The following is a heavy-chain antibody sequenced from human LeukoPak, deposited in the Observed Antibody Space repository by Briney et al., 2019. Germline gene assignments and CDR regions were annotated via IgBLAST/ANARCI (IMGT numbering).Heavy chain of an antibody. CDR3: ARDGYCSSNSCYGGY. D-gene: IGHD2-2*01. V-gene: IGHV3-48*03. CDR1: GFILNNYA. J-gene: IGHJ4*02. CDR2: ISSSGSTI. Sequence: PGGSLRLSCAASGFILNNYAMTWVRQAPGKGLEWVSYISSSGSTIYYADSVKGRFTISRDNAKNSLYLQMNSLRAEDTAVYYCARDGYCSSNSCYGGYWGQGTLVTVSS.